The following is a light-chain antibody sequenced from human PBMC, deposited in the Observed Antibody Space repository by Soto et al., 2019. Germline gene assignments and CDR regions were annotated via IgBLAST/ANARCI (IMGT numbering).Light chain of an antibody. J-gene: IGLJ1*01. CDR3: SSYRTSATYV. CDR1: SSEVGGYNY. V-gene: IGLV2-14*01. CDR2: DVA. Sequence: QSALTQPASVSGSPGQSISVSCTGTSSEVGGYNYVSWYQQHPGKAPRLMIYDVANRPSGVSNRFSGSKSGNTASLTISGLQAEDEADYYCSSYRTSATYVFGTGTKLTVL.